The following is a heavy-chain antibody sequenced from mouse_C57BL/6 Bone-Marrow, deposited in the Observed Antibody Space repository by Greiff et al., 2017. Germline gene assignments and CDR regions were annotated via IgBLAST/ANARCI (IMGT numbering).Heavy chain of an antibody. D-gene: IGHD3-2*02. J-gene: IGHJ2*01. CDR2: IDPSDSYT. CDR1: GYTFTSYW. V-gene: IGHV1-69*01. Sequence: QVQLKQPGAELVMPGASVKLSCKASGYTFTSYWMHWVKQRPGQGLEWIGEIDPSDSYTNYNQKFQGKSTLTVDKSTSTAYMQLSSLTSEDSAVYYCARETAQVYFDYWGQGTTLTVSS. CDR3: ARETAQVYFDY.